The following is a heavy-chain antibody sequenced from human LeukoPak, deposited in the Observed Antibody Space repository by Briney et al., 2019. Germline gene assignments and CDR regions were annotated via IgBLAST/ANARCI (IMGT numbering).Heavy chain of an antibody. D-gene: IGHD6-13*01. CDR2: ISGDESTT. V-gene: IGHV3-74*01. Sequence: PGGSLRLSCPASGFTFINAWMSWVRQAPGKGLVWVSRISGDESTTTYADSVKGRSTISRDNAKNTLYLQLSSLRVEDTAVYYCARPESSSWYAVDYWGQGTLVTVSS. CDR1: GFTFINAW. J-gene: IGHJ4*02. CDR3: ARPESSSWYAVDY.